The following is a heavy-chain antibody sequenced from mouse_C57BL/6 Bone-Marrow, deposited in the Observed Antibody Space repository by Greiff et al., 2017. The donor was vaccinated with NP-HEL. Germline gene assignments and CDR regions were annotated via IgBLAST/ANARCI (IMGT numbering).Heavy chain of an antibody. V-gene: IGHV1-52*01. CDR3: ARMGYDYDGAMDY. CDR2: IDPSVSET. Sequence: VQLQQPGAELVRPGSSVKLSCKASGYTFTSYWMHWVKQRPIQGLEWIGNIDPSVSETHYNQKFKDKATLTVDKSSSTAYMQLSSLTSEDSAVYYCARMGYDYDGAMDYWGQGTSVTVSS. J-gene: IGHJ4*01. D-gene: IGHD2-4*01. CDR1: GYTFTSYW.